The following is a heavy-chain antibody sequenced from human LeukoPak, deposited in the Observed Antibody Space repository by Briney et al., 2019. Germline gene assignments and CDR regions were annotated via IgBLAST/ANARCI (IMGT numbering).Heavy chain of an antibody. Sequence: GESLKISCKGFGYSFTSYWIGWVRQMPGKGLEWMGIIYPGDSDTRYSPSFQGQVTISADRSITTAYLQWNTLQASDTAIYYCARHNNWAFDYWDRGTLLTVSS. CDR3: ARHNNWAFDY. D-gene: IGHD1-20*01. CDR1: GYSFTSYW. CDR2: IYPGDSDT. J-gene: IGHJ4*02. V-gene: IGHV5-51*01.